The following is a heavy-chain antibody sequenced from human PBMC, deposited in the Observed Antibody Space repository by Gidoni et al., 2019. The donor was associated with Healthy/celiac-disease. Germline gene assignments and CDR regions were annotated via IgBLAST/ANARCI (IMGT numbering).Heavy chain of an antibody. CDR3: AKDEKSGSYSFADY. J-gene: IGHJ4*02. CDR1: APTFDGYA. D-gene: IGHD1-26*01. Sequence: VQLVPSGGGLVQPGSPLRLSCAASAPTFDGYAMHGVRQAPGKGLEWVSGIGWNSGSVGYAGSVKSRITIARDNAKNSMYLQRNSLRAEDTALYYCAKDEKSGSYSFADYWGQGTLVTVSS. V-gene: IGHV3-9*01. CDR2: IGWNSGSV.